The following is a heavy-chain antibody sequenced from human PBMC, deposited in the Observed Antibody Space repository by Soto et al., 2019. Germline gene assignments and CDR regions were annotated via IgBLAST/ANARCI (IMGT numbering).Heavy chain of an antibody. J-gene: IGHJ4*02. CDR3: VRGFDYSFDY. V-gene: IGHV3-7*03. CDR2: IKPDGIEK. Sequence: EVQLVESAGGLVLPGGSLTLSCAASGFTFSNYWMSWVRQAPGKGLEWVANIKPDGIEKYCVDSVKGRFTFSRDNAENSVFLQMNSLRAEDTAVYYCVRGFDYSFDYWGPGTLVTVSS. CDR1: GFTFSNYW. D-gene: IGHD4-4*01.